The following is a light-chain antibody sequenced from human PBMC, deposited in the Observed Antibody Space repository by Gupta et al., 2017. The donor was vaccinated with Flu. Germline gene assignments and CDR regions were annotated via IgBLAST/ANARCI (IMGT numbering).Light chain of an antibody. V-gene: IGLV2-11*01. CDR1: NSDVGGYNY. J-gene: IGLJ3*02. CDR3: GSYAGSYTWV. CDR2: DVS. Sequence: QSALPQLRSVFGSPRQSVTISCSGTNSDVGGYNYVSWYQHHPGKAPKLMIYDVSKRPSGVPDRFSGSKSGNTASLTISGLQAEDEADYYCGSYAGSYTWVFGGGTKLTVL.